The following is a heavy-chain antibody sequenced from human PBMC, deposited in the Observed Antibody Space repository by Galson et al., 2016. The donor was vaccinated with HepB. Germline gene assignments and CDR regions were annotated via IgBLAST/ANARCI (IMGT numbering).Heavy chain of an antibody. Sequence: QSGAEVKKPGESLKISCQGSGDSFNTYWIAWVRQMPGKGLEWMGIIYHGDSDTRYSPSFQGQVTISVDKSSNTAYLQWGSLKASDTAIYYCARRGGSSRLPYFDYWGRGTLVTVSP. V-gene: IGHV5-51*01. CDR2: IYHGDSDT. CDR1: GDSFNTYW. D-gene: IGHD6-6*01. CDR3: ARRGGSSRLPYFDY. J-gene: IGHJ4*02.